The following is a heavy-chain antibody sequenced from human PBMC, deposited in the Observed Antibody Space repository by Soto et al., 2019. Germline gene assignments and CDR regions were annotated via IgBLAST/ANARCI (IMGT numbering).Heavy chain of an antibody. CDR3: ARHEATYYNFYGMDV. J-gene: IGHJ6*01. CDR1: GYSFTTYW. CDR2: FHPGESDT. Sequence: VESLTTSCESHGYSFTTYWITWVLQKPGKGLEWVGSFHPGESDTRYSPSFQGQVTISADRSLATAYLQWSSLQAADTAIYYCARHEATYYNFYGMDVWGQGTTVTVSS. V-gene: IGHV5-51*01.